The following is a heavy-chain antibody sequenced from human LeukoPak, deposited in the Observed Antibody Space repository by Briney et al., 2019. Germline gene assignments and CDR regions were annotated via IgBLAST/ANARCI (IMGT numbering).Heavy chain of an antibody. V-gene: IGHV3-7*01. CDR1: GFTFSSYW. CDR3: ARDYIGGWDDH. D-gene: IGHD3-16*01. CDR2: IREDGNEK. Sequence: GGSLRLSCSASGFTFSSYWMSWVRQTTGKGLECVAKIREDGNEKFYVDSVKGRFTISRDNAKNSVYLQMNSLRVEDTAVYFCARDYIGGWDDHWGQGTLVTVSS. J-gene: IGHJ4*02.